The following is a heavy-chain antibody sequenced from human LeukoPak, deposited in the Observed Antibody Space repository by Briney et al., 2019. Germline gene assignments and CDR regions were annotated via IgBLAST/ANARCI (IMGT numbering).Heavy chain of an antibody. V-gene: IGHV1-8*01. J-gene: IGHJ6*02. CDR1: GYTFTSYD. CDR3: ARTEITIFGVPYGMDV. D-gene: IGHD3-3*01. CDR2: MNPNSGNT. Sequence: ASVKVSCKASGYTFTSYDINWVRQATGQGLEWMGWMNPNSGNTGYAQKFQGRVTMTRNTSISTAYMELSSLRSEDTAVYYSARTEITIFGVPYGMDVWGQGTTVTVSS.